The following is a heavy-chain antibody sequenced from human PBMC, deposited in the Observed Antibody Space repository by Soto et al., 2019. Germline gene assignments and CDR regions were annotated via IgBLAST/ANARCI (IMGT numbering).Heavy chain of an antibody. CDR1: GFTFSSYS. Sequence: GGSLRLSCAASGFTFSSYSMNWVRRAPGKGLEWVSSISSSSSYIYYADSVKGRFTISRDNAKNSLYLQMNSLRAEDTAVYYCARETPTPLRFLEWLPQDYGMDVWGQGTTVTVSS. CDR3: ARETPTPLRFLEWLPQDYGMDV. CDR2: ISSSSSYI. D-gene: IGHD3-3*01. J-gene: IGHJ6*02. V-gene: IGHV3-21*01.